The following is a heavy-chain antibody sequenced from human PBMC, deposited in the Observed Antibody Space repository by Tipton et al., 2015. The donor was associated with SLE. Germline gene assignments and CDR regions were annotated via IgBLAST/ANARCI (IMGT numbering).Heavy chain of an antibody. CDR3: ASLWFRESYFDS. J-gene: IGHJ4*02. Sequence: TLSLTCTVSGGSIGSNYWSWNRQPPGKGLEWIGYIYYSGATSYNPSLKSRVTMSVDTSKSQFSLKLTSMTAADTAVYYCASLWFRESYFDSWGQGTLVTVSS. CDR2: IYYSGAT. V-gene: IGHV4-59*01. D-gene: IGHD3-10*01. CDR1: GGSIGSNY.